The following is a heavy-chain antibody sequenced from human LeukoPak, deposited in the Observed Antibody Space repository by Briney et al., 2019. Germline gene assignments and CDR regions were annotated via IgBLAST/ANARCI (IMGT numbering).Heavy chain of an antibody. CDR2: IYYSGST. D-gene: IGHD6-6*01. V-gene: IGHV4-39*07. CDR3: AAVLRGYMDV. CDR1: GGSISSSSYY. J-gene: IGHJ6*03. Sequence: SETLSLTCTVSGGSISSSSYYWGWIRQPPGKGLEWIGSIYYSGSTYYNPSLKSRVTISVDTSKNQFSLKLSSVTAADTAVYYCAAVLRGYMDVWGKRTTVTVSS.